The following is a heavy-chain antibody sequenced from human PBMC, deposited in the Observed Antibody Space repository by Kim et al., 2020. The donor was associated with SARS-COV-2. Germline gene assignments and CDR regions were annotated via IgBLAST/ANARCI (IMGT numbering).Heavy chain of an antibody. D-gene: IGHD6-13*01. CDR3: AKDGGHTSSWPYWYFDL. CDR1: GFTFTSYG. V-gene: IGHV3-30*18. Sequence: GGSLRLSCAASGFTFTSYGIHWVRQAPGKGLEWVAVMSYDGSTKYYADSVKGRFTISRDNSKNTLYLQMNSLRAEDTAVYYCAKDGGHTSSWPYWYFDLWGRGTLVTVSS. CDR2: MSYDGSTK. J-gene: IGHJ2*01.